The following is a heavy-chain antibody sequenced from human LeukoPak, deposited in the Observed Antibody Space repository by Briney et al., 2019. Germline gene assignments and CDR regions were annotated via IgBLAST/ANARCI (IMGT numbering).Heavy chain of an antibody. J-gene: IGHJ4*02. V-gene: IGHV3-43*02. CDR1: GFTFDNYS. D-gene: IGHD6-19*01. Sequence: GGSLRLSCAASGFTFDNYSMHWVRQAPGKGLEWVSIISGDGSSTYYVDSVKGRFTISRDNSKNSLYLQMNSLRPEDPALYYCANDIAAVAVADIGIGYWGRGTLVIVSS. CDR2: ISGDGSST. CDR3: ANDIAAVAVADIGIGY.